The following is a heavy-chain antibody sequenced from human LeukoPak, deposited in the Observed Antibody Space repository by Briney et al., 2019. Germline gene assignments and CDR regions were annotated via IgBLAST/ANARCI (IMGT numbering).Heavy chain of an antibody. V-gene: IGHV3-9*01. Sequence: GGSLRLSCAASGFTFDDYAMHWVRQAPGKGLEWVSGISWNSGSIGYADSVKGRFTISRDNAKNSLYLQMNSLRAEDTALYYCAKDHDYGGFDYWGQGTLVTVSS. CDR3: AKDHDYGGFDY. D-gene: IGHD4-23*01. J-gene: IGHJ4*02. CDR1: GFTFDDYA. CDR2: ISWNSGSI.